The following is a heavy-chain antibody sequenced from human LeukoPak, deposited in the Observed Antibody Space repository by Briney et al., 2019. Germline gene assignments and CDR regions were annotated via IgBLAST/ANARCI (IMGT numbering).Heavy chain of an antibody. CDR1: GGSFSGYY. CDR2: INHSGST. CDR3: VVSPNQDFFDY. Sequence: SETLSLTCAVYGGSFSGYYWSWIRQPPGKGLEWIGEINHSGSTNYNPSLKSRVTMSVDTSKRQFSLNLKSLTAADTAVYYCVVSPNQDFFDYWGQGPLVTVSS. V-gene: IGHV4-34*01. J-gene: IGHJ4*02.